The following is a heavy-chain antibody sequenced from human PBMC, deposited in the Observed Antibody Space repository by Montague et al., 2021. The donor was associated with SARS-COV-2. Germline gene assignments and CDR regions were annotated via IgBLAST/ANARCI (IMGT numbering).Heavy chain of an antibody. Sequence: TLSLTCHVSGVGITSGEYFWTWIRQPPGKGPEWIGNIYSNGVTYDNPSXNIRPTMSTDTSTSQLSLTLTSVTAADTAVYYCARGVMTSVAGFDSWGQGTLVAVSS. CDR3: ARGVMTSVAGFDS. V-gene: IGHV4-30-4*01. CDR2: IYSNGVT. D-gene: IGHD4-23*01. CDR1: GVGITSGEYF. J-gene: IGHJ4*02.